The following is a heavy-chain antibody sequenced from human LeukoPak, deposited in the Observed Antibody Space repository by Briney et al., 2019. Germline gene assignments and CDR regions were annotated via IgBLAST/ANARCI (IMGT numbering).Heavy chain of an antibody. Sequence: PGGSLRLSCAASGFTFSSYSMNWVRQAPGKGLEWVSSISSSSSYIYYADSVKGRFTISRDNAKNSLYLQMNSLRAEDTAVYYCSNLEYYGSGSPSDNHHYRMDVWGQGTTVTVSS. V-gene: IGHV3-21*01. CDR2: ISSSSSYI. CDR1: GFTFSSYS. D-gene: IGHD3-10*01. CDR3: SNLEYYGSGSPSDNHHYRMDV. J-gene: IGHJ6*02.